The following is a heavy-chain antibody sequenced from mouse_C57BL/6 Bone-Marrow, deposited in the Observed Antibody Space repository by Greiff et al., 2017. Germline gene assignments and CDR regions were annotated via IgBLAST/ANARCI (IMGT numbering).Heavy chain of an antibody. D-gene: IGHD1-1*01. CDR3: ARRNYGSSHWYFDV. CDR1: GYTFTSYG. V-gene: IGHV1-81*01. J-gene: IGHJ1*03. Sequence: VQLQQSGAELARPGASVKLSCKASGYTFTSYGISWVKQRTGQGLEWIGEIYPRSGNTYYNEKFKGKATLTADKSSSTAYMELRSLTSEDSAVYFCARRNYGSSHWYFDVWGTGTTVTVSS. CDR2: IYPRSGNT.